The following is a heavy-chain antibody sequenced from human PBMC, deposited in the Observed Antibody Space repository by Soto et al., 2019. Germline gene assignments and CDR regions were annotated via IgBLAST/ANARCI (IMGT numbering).Heavy chain of an antibody. CDR3: VRGGFWECYRYGRDVLDL. CDR2: INHSGST. D-gene: IGHD3-16*02. V-gene: IGHV4-34*01. CDR1: GGSFSAYS. J-gene: IGHJ3*01. Sequence: PSETLSLTCAVYGGSFSAYSWTWIRQPPWKGLEWIEEINHSGSTNYNPSLKSRVTLSVDTSKNQFSLSLRAVTAADTAVYYCVRGGFWECYRYGRDVLDLWSQGTMDTV.